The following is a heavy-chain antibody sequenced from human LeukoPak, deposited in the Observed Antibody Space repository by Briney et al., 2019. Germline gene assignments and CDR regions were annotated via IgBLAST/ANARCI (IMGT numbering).Heavy chain of an antibody. Sequence: SETLSLTCTVSGGSISSSTYYWGWIRQPPGKELEWIGNIYNSGSTYYSPSLKSRVTISVDTSKNQFSLKLSSVTAADTAVYYCARHGYAYGSTWPDHPLDCWGQGTLVAVSS. CDR1: GGSISSSTYY. J-gene: IGHJ4*02. CDR2: IYNSGST. V-gene: IGHV4-39*01. CDR3: ARHGYAYGSTWPDHPLDC. D-gene: IGHD6-13*01.